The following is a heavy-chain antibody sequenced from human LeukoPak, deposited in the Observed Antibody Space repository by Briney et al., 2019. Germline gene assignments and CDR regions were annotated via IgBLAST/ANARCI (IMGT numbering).Heavy chain of an antibody. CDR2: ISSSSSYI. J-gene: IGHJ6*02. V-gene: IGHV3-21*01. CDR1: GFTFSSYA. CDR3: ARQYSSSWYVPYYYYGMDV. Sequence: GGSLRLSCAASGFTFSSYAMSWVRQAPGKGLEWVSSISSSSSYIYYADSVKGRFTISRDNAKNSLYLQMNSLRAEDTAVYYCARQYSSSWYVPYYYYGMDVWGQGTTVTVSS. D-gene: IGHD6-13*01.